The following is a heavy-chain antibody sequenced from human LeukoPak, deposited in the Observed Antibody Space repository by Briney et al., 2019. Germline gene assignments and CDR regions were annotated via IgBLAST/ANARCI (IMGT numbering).Heavy chain of an antibody. CDR3: ARSLRVRGVPDYMDV. Sequence: GGSLRLSCAASGFTVSSNYMTWVRQALGKGLEWVSVIHKNAITYYADTVKGRFTISRDNSKNTLYLQMNNLRADDTAVYYCARSLRVRGVPDYMDVWGKGTTVTVSS. CDR2: IHKNAIT. J-gene: IGHJ6*03. CDR1: GFTVSSNY. D-gene: IGHD3-10*01. V-gene: IGHV3-53*01.